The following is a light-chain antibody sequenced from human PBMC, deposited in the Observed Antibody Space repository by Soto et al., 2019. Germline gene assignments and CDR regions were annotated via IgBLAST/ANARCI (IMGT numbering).Light chain of an antibody. CDR3: QQYNNWPPMA. CDR2: GAS. V-gene: IGKV3-15*01. Sequence: EIVMTQSPATLSVSPGESATRSCRASQSVSSNLAWYQQKPGQAPRLLIYGASTRATGIPARFSGSGSGTEFTLTISSLQSEDFAVYYCQQYNNWPPMAFGQGTKVEIK. J-gene: IGKJ1*01. CDR1: QSVSSN.